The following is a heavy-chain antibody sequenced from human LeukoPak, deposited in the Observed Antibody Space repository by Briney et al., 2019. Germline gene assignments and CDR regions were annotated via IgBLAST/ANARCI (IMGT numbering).Heavy chain of an antibody. V-gene: IGHV4-39*07. D-gene: IGHD6-13*01. CDR2: IYYSGST. CDR1: GGSISSSSYY. J-gene: IGHJ5*02. CDR3: ARVGSIAAAGTDNWFDP. Sequence: PSETLSLTCTVSGGSISSSSYYWGWIRQPPGKGLEWIGSIYYSGSTYYNPSLKSRVTISVDTSKNQFSLKLSSVTAADTAVYYCARVGSIAAAGTDNWFDPWGQGTLVTVSS.